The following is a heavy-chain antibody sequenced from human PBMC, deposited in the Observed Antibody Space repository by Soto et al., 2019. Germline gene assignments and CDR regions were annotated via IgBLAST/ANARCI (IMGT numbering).Heavy chain of an antibody. D-gene: IGHD5-18*01. J-gene: IGHJ4*02. CDR2: IIPMFGTA. Sequence: QVQLVQSGAEVKKPESSVKVSCKAPGGTFSTYAISWVRQAPGQGLEWMGGIIPMFGTANYAQRFQDRVTIPADESTNTVYRELSSLRSEDTAVYFCASGIQLWLRRINNGYSGWGQGTLVTVSS. V-gene: IGHV1-69*12. CDR1: GGTFSTYA. CDR3: ASGIQLWLRRINNGYSG.